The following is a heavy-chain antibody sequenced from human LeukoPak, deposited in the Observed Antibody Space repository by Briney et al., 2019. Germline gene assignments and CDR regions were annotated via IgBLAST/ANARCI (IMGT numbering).Heavy chain of an antibody. Sequence: VKPSESLSLTCTVSGGSISSSSYYWGWIRQPPGKGLEWIGSIYYSGSTYYNPSLKSRVTISVDTSKNQFSLKLSSVTAADTAVYYCARAPMVRGVIDAFDIWGQGTMVTVSS. J-gene: IGHJ3*02. V-gene: IGHV4-39*07. CDR1: GGSISSSSYY. CDR2: IYYSGST. D-gene: IGHD3-10*01. CDR3: ARAPMVRGVIDAFDI.